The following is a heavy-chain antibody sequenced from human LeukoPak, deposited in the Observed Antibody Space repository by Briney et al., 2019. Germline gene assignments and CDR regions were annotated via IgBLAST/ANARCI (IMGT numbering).Heavy chain of an antibody. D-gene: IGHD6-13*01. J-gene: IGHJ6*03. CDR3: ARQGSSWYYYYYYMDV. CDR1: GYTFTSYD. V-gene: IGHV1-8*01. Sequence: ASVKVSCKASGYTFTSYDINWVRQATGQGLEWMGWMNPNSGNTGYAQKFQGRVTMTRNTSISTAYMELSSLRSEDTAVYYCARQGSSWYYYYYYMDVWGKGTTVTVSS. CDR2: MNPNSGNT.